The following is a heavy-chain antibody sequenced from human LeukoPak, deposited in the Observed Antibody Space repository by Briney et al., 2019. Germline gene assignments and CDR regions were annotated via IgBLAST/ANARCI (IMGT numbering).Heavy chain of an antibody. CDR1: GFTFSSYA. J-gene: IGHJ4*02. CDR2: ISYDGSNK. Sequence: PGGSLRLSCAASGFTFSSYAMHWVRQAPGKGLEWVAVISYDGSNKYYADYVKGRFTISRDNSKNTLYLQMNSLRADDTAVYYCARSLGYSSGCFDYWGQGTLVTVSS. V-gene: IGHV3-30*04. CDR3: ARSLGYSSGCFDY. D-gene: IGHD6-19*01.